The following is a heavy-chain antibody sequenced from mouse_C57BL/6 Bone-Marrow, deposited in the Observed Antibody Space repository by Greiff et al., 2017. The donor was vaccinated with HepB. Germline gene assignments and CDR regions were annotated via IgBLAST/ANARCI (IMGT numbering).Heavy chain of an antibody. D-gene: IGHD1-1*01. V-gene: IGHV1-61*01. CDR3: ARGGTTTVVAPYFDY. CDR2: IYPSDSET. J-gene: IGHJ2*01. Sequence: QVQLQQPGAELVRPGSSVKLSCKASGYTFTSYWMDWVKQRPGQGLEWIGNIYPSDSETHYNQKFKDKATLTVDKSSSTAYMQRSSLTSEDSAVYYCARGGTTTVVAPYFDYWGQGTTLTVSS. CDR1: GYTFTSYW.